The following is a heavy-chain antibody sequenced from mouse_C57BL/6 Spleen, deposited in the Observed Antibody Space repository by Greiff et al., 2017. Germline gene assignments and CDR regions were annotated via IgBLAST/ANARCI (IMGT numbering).Heavy chain of an antibody. Sequence: EVKLQESGGDLVKPGGSLKLSCAASGFTFSSYGMSWVRQTPDKRLEWVATISSGGSYTYYPDSVKGRFTISRDNAKNTLYLQMSSLKSEDTAMYYCARVTGPFDYWGQGTTLTVSS. CDR3: ARVTGPFDY. V-gene: IGHV5-6*01. J-gene: IGHJ2*01. CDR2: ISSGGSYT. D-gene: IGHD4-1*01. CDR1: GFTFSSYG.